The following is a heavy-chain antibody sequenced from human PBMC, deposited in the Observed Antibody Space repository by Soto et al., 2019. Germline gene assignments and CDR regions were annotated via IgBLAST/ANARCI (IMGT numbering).Heavy chain of an antibody. Sequence: QVQLVQSGAEVKPPGASVKVSCRASGYTFAGHFIHWVRQAPGQGLEWMGWINPNSGGTNIAQKFRGWVTMTRDTSITTAYMEVNRLKSDDTAVYYCARARAMFQLERRQHYYYCEMDVWGQGTTVTVSS. J-gene: IGHJ6*02. CDR3: ARARAMFQLERRQHYYYCEMDV. CDR2: INPNSGGT. V-gene: IGHV1-2*04. CDR1: GYTFAGHF. D-gene: IGHD1-1*01.